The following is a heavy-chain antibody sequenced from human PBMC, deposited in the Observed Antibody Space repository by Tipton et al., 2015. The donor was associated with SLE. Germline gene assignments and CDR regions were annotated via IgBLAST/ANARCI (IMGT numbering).Heavy chain of an antibody. V-gene: IGHV3-11*06. CDR2: ISSSSSYI. J-gene: IGHJ4*02. D-gene: IGHD2-15*01. Sequence: LSLTCAVYGGSLSGHYWSWIRQSPGKGLEWVSSISSSSSYIYYADSVKGRFTISRDNAKNSLYLQMNSLRAEDTAVYYCARDWRSGFDYWGQGTLVTVSS. CDR3: ARDWRSGFDY. CDR1: GGSLSGHY.